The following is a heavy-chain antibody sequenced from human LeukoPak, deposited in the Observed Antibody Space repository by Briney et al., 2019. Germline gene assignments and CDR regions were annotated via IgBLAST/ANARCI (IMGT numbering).Heavy chain of an antibody. V-gene: IGHV3-30*02. Sequence: PGGSLRLSCAASGFTFSSYGMHWVRHAPGKGLEWVAFIRYDGSNKYYADSVKGRFTISRDNSKNTLYLLMNSLRAEDTAVYYCASSTVVVAAFDYWGQGTLVTVSS. D-gene: IGHD2-15*01. J-gene: IGHJ4*02. CDR3: ASSTVVVAAFDY. CDR2: IRYDGSNK. CDR1: GFTFSSYG.